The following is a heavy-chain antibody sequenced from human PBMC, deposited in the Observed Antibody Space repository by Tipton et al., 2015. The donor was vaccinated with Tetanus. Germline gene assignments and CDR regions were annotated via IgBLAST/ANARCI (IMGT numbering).Heavy chain of an antibody. D-gene: IGHD4-23*01. J-gene: IGHJ2*01. V-gene: IGHV5-51*01. CDR3: ARGGFATVGYFDL. Sequence: VQLVQSGAELKKPGESLKISCEGSGYSFTYYWIGWVRQMPGKGLEWMGIISPGDSETRYSPSFQGQVTISADKSISTAYLQWSSLKASDTAMYYCARGGFATVGYFDLWGRGPLVTVSS. CDR2: ISPGDSET. CDR1: GYSFTYYW.